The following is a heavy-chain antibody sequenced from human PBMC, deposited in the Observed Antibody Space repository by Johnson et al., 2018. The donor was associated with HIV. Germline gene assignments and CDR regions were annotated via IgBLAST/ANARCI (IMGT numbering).Heavy chain of an antibody. J-gene: IGHJ3*02. D-gene: IGHD2-21*01. Sequence: VQLVESGGDLVQPGGSLRLSCVASGFPFSQYWMSWVRQAPGKGLEWVAVISYDGSNKYYADSVKGRFTISRDNSKNTLYLQMNSLRAEDTAVYYCARDTGGGEPDDIWGQGTMVTVSS. V-gene: IGHV3-30*03. CDR1: GFPFSQYW. CDR3: ARDTGGGEPDDI. CDR2: ISYDGSNK.